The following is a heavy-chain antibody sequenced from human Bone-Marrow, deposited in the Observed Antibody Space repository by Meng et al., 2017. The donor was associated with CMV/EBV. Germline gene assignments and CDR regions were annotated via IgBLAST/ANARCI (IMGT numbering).Heavy chain of an antibody. CDR1: GFTFSSYS. CDR3: ADSNRGLYYYGMDV. CDR2: ISSSSSYI. J-gene: IGHJ6*02. Sequence: GSLRLSCAASGFTFSSYSMNWVRQAPGKGLEWVSSISSSSSYIYYADSVKGRFTISRDNAKNSLYLQMNSLRAEDTAVYYCADSNRGLYYYGMDVWGQGTTVTVSS. V-gene: IGHV3-21*01. D-gene: IGHD2/OR15-2a*01.